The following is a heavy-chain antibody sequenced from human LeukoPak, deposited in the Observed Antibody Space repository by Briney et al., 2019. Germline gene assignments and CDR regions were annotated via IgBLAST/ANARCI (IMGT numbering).Heavy chain of an antibody. J-gene: IGHJ5*02. CDR1: NYTFTSYG. V-gene: IGHV1-18*01. Sequence: ASVKVSCKASNYTFTSYGISWVRQAPGQGLEWMGWINPYKGNTIYAQKLQGRVTMTTDTSTSTAYMELRSLRSDDTAVYYCARSPAGSITIFAVGSRFDPWGQGTLVTVSS. D-gene: IGHD3-3*01. CDR3: ARSPAGSITIFAVGSRFDP. CDR2: INPYKGNT.